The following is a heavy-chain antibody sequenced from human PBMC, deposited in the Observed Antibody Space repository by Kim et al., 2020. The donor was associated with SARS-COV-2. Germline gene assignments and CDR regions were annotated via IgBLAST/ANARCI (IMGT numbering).Heavy chain of an antibody. Sequence: SETLSLTCTVSGGSISSGGYYWSWIRQQPGKGLECIGYIYYRGSTYYTASLKSRLTILVDTSKNQFSLKLSSVTAADTAVYYCAKLVEGYNWFDPWGQGTLDTVSS. CDR2: IYYRGST. V-gene: IGHV4-31*03. CDR1: GGSISSGGYY. CDR3: AKLVEGYNWFDP. J-gene: IGHJ5*02.